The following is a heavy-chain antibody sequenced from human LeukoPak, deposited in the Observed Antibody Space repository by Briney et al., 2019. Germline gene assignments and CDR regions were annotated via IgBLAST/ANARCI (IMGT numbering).Heavy chain of an antibody. CDR1: GFTFNSYA. CDR3: AKDRRESSGLGAFDI. CDR2: ISGSGGST. D-gene: IGHD6-19*01. J-gene: IGHJ3*02. V-gene: IGHV3-23*01. Sequence: PGGSLRLSCAASGFTFNSYAMNWVRQAPGKGLEWVSVISGSGGSTYYADSVKGRLTIFRDNSKNTLYLQMSSLRAEDTALYYCAKDRRESSGLGAFDIWGQGTLVTVSS.